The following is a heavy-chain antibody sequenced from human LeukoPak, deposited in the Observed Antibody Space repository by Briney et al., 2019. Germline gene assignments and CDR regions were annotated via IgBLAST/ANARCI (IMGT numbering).Heavy chain of an antibody. J-gene: IGHJ4*02. CDR1: GGSISGHY. CDR2: IYYSGST. Sequence: PSETLSLTCTVSGGSISGHYWSWIRQPPGKGLEWIGYIYYSGSTNYNPSLKSRVTISVDTSESRISLQLTSVTAADTAVYYCVRDLYYYFDYWGQGTLVTVSS. D-gene: IGHD2-15*01. V-gene: IGHV4-59*11. CDR3: VRDLYYYFDY.